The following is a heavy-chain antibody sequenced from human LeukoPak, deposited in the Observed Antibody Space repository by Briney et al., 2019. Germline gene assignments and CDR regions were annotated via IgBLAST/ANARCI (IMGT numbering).Heavy chain of an antibody. J-gene: IGHJ4*02. CDR3: ARDLHYGSGSYSFDY. CDR2: IYHIRST. V-gene: IGHV4-4*02. CDR1: GGSISSSNW. Sequence: SATLSLICAVSGGSISSSNWWSGVRQPPGKGLVRIGVIYHIRSTNYNPSLKSRVTISVDKSKNQFSLKLGSVTAADTAVYYCARDLHYGSGSYSFDYWGQGTLVTVSS. D-gene: IGHD3-10*01.